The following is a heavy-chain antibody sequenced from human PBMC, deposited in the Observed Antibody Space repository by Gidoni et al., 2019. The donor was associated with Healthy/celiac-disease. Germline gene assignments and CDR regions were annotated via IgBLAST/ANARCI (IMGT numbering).Heavy chain of an antibody. CDR2: IYYSGST. V-gene: IGHV4-59*01. Sequence: QVQLQESGPGLVKPSETLSLTCTVSGGSISSYYWSWIRQPPGKGLEWIGYIYYSGSTNYNPSLKSRVTISVDTSKNQFSLKLSSVTAADTAVYYCARVSHNDYVWGSYRYTFDYWGQGTLVTVSS. J-gene: IGHJ4*02. CDR3: ARVSHNDYVWGSYRYTFDY. CDR1: GGSISSYY. D-gene: IGHD3-16*02.